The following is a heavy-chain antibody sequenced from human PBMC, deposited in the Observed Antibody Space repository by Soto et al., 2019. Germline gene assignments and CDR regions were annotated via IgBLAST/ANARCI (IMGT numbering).Heavy chain of an antibody. J-gene: IGHJ4*02. D-gene: IGHD4-4*01. Sequence: PSETLSLTCAVYGGSFSGYYWSWIRQPPGKGLEWIGEINHSGSTNYNPSLKSRVTISVDTSKNQFSLKLSSVTAADTAVYYCARGRYSKLNFDYWGQGTLVTVSS. CDR1: GGSFSGYY. CDR3: ARGRYSKLNFDY. V-gene: IGHV4-34*01. CDR2: INHSGST.